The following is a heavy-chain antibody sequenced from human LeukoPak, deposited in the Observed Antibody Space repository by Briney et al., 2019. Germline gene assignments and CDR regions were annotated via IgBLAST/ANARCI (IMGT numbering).Heavy chain of an antibody. CDR2: IYSGGST. D-gene: IGHD1-26*01. V-gene: IGHV3-66*01. Sequence: GGSLRLSCAASGFTITSNYMSWVRQAPGKGLEWVSIIYSGGSTYYADSVRGRFTISRDNSENTLYLQMNSLRAEDTAVYYCARDVGATKNYWGQGTLVTVSS. J-gene: IGHJ4*02. CDR3: ARDVGATKNY. CDR1: GFTITSNY.